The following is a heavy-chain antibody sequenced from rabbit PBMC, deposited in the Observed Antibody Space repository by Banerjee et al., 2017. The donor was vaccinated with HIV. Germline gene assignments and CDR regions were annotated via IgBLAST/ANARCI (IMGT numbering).Heavy chain of an antibody. D-gene: IGHD6-1*01. V-gene: IGHV1S40*01. CDR2: IYTSIDIT. J-gene: IGHJ4*01. Sequence: QQLVESGGGLVKPGASLTLTCKASGFDFSSGHDMCWVRQAPGKGLEWIGCIYTSIDITAYASWAKGRFTISKTSSTTVTLQMTSLTAADTATYFCTRELMVDDNMWGPGTLVTVS. CDR1: GFDFSSGHD. CDR3: TRELMVDDNM.